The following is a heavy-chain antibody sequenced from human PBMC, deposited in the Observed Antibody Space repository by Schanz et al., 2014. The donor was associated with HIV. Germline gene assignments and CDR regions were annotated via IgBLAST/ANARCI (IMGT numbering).Heavy chain of an antibody. CDR2: ITPLFGAT. D-gene: IGHD6-13*01. J-gene: IGHJ4*02. CDR1: GDSFSNLG. CDR3: ARDSPVAASTLDY. Sequence: QVQLVQSGAEVKKPGSSVKISCKASGDSFSNLGINWVRQAPGQGLEWMGGITPLFGATNYAPKFQDRVTIIADEAASTAYMELNSLRSEDTAVYYCARDSPVAASTLDYWGQGTLVTVSS. V-gene: IGHV1-69*01.